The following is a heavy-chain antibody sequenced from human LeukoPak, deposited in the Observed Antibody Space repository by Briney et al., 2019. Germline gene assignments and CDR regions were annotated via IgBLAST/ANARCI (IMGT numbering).Heavy chain of an antibody. CDR2: ITSSSNGI. CDR3: ARARVASVYGSGREYYFDY. D-gene: IGHD3-10*01. Sequence: GGSLRLSCAASGFTFTSYTMKWLRQAPGKGLEWVSSITSSSNGIYYADSVKGRFTISRDNAKNSLSLQMNSLRVDDTAVYYCARARVASVYGSGREYYFDYWGQGALVTVSS. CDR1: GFTFTSYT. J-gene: IGHJ4*02. V-gene: IGHV3-21*01.